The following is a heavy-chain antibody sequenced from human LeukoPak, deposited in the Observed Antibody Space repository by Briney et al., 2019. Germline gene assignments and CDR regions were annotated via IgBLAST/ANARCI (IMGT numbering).Heavy chain of an antibody. CDR1: GGTFSSYA. Sequence: SVKVSCKASGGTFSSYAISWVRQAPGQGLEWMGGIIPIFGTANYAQKFQGRVTITADESTSTAYMELSSLRSEDTAVYYCARNADYYGSGSYYGYWGQGTLVTVSS. D-gene: IGHD3-10*01. J-gene: IGHJ4*02. V-gene: IGHV1-69*13. CDR3: ARNADYYGSGSYYGY. CDR2: IIPIFGTA.